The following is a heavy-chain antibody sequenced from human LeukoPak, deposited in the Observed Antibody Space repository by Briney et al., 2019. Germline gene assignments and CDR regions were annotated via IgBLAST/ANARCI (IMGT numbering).Heavy chain of an antibody. V-gene: IGHV3-74*01. J-gene: IGHJ5*02. Sequence: QPWGSLRLSCAASGFTFTSYWMLWVRPGKGLVWVSRINSDGSSTAYADSVKGRFTISRDNAKNTLYLQMNSLRAEDTAVYYCARGSRVGAPGSWFDPWGQGTLVTVSS. D-gene: IGHD2-15*01. CDR3: ARGSRVGAPGSWFDP. CDR1: GFTFTSYW. CDR2: INSDGSST.